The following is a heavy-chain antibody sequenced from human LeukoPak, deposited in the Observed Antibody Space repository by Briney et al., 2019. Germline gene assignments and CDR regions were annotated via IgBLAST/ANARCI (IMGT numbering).Heavy chain of an antibody. J-gene: IGHJ4*02. Sequence: SETLSLTCAVYGGSFSGYYWSWIRQPPGKGLEWIGEINHSGSTNYNPSLKSRVTMSVDTSKNQFSLKLSSVTAADTAVYYCARAYSSSWIDYWGQGTLVTVSS. CDR3: ARAYSSSWIDY. CDR1: GGSFSGYY. CDR2: INHSGST. D-gene: IGHD6-13*01. V-gene: IGHV4-34*01.